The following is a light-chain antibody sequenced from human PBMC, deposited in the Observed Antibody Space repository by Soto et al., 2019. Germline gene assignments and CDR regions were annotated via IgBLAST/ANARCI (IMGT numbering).Light chain of an antibody. CDR1: QSVSSK. V-gene: IGKV3-15*01. J-gene: IGKJ4*01. CDR3: QHYDDWPPQLT. Sequence: EIVMTQSPATLSVSVGERATLSCRASQSVSSKLAWYQQKPGQAPRLLIYGASTRATGIPARFSGSGSGTAYTLPISSLQSEDVAVYYCQHYDDWPPQLTFGGGTKVEIK. CDR2: GAS.